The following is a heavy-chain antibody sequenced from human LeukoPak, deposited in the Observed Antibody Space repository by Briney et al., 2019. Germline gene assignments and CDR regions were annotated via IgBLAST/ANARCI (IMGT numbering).Heavy chain of an antibody. CDR2: IWYDGNDK. Sequence: GGSLRLSCAASGFTFSSYGMHWVRQAPGKGLDWVAIIWYDGNDKYYGDSVKGRFTISRDNSKNTLYLQMNSLRAEDTAVYYCAKSAAAGPYYYYGMDVWGQGTTVTVSS. J-gene: IGHJ6*02. CDR3: AKSAAAGPYYYYGMDV. V-gene: IGHV3-30*02. CDR1: GFTFSSYG. D-gene: IGHD6-13*01.